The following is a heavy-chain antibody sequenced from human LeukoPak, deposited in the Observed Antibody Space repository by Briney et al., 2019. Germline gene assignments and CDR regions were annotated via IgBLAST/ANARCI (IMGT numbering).Heavy chain of an antibody. CDR3: ARESVAAAGRLYYFDY. CDR2: TYYRSKWYN. Sequence: SQALSLTCAISGDSVSSNSAAWNWIRQSPSRGLEWLGRTYYRSKWYNDYAVSVKSRITINPDTSKNQFSLQLNSVTPEDTAVYYCARESVAAAGRLYYFDYWGQGTLVTVSS. J-gene: IGHJ4*02. CDR1: GDSVSSNSAA. D-gene: IGHD6-13*01. V-gene: IGHV6-1*01.